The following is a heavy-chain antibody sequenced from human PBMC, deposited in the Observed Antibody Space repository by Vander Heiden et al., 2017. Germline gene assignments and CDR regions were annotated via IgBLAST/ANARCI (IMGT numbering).Heavy chain of an antibody. Sequence: LEWIGSIYYSGSTYDNPSLKSRVTISVDTSKNQFSLKMSSVTAADTAVYYCARPHEPNWFDPWGQGTLVTVYS. J-gene: IGHJ5*02. V-gene: IGHV4-39*01. CDR3: ARPHEPNWFDP. CDR2: IYYSGST.